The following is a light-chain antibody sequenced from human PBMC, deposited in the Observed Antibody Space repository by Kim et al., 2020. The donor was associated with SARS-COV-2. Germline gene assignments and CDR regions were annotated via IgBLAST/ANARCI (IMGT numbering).Light chain of an antibody. CDR1: SSNIGSNN. J-gene: IGLJ3*02. Sequence: ELTQPPSASGTPWQRVTISCSGSSSNIGSNNVVWYQQFPGAAPNVLIHSNNQRPSGISDRFSGSRSGTSASLAISGLQSGDEADYYCAVWDDSLKQGVFGGGTQLTV. CDR3: AVWDDSLKQGV. V-gene: IGLV1-44*01. CDR2: SNN.